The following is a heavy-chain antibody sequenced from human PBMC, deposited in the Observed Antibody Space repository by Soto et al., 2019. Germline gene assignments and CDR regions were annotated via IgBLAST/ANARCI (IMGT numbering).Heavy chain of an antibody. CDR3: AKIFYDILTGKDYYFDY. V-gene: IGHV3-30*18. J-gene: IGHJ4*02. Sequence: GGSLRLSCAASGFTFSGYGMHWVRQAPGKGLEWVAVISYDGSNKYYADSVKGRFTISRDNSKNTLYLQMNSLRAEDTAVYYCAKIFYDILTGKDYYFDYWGQGTLVTVSS. CDR2: ISYDGSNK. D-gene: IGHD3-9*01. CDR1: GFTFSGYG.